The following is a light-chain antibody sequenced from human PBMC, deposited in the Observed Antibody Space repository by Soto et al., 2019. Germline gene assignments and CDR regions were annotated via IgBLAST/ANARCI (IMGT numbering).Light chain of an antibody. CDR2: EGT. V-gene: IGLV2-23*01. Sequence: QYALTQPASVSGSPGQSITISCTGTSSDVGSYNLVSWYQQHPGKAPKLIIYEGTKRPSGVSNRFSGSKSGNTASLTISGLQAEDEADYYCCSYAGSSTFYVFGTGTKLTVL. CDR3: CSYAGSSTFYV. CDR1: SSDVGSYNL. J-gene: IGLJ1*01.